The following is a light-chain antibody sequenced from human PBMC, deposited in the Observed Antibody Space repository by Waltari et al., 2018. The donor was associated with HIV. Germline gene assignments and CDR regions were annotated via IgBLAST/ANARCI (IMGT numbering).Light chain of an antibody. CDR1: QSLLHSNGYNY. CDR2: LGS. J-gene: IGKJ1*01. CDR3: MQALQTPKT. Sequence: DIVMTQSPLSPPVTPGEPASISCRSSQSLLHSNGYNYLDWYLQKPGQSPQLLIYLGSNRASGVPDRFSGSGSGTDFTLKISRVEAEDVGVYYCMQALQTPKTFGQGTKVEIK. V-gene: IGKV2-28*01.